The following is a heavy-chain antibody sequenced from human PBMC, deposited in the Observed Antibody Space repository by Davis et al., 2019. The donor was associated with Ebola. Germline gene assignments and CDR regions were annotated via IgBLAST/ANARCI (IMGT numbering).Heavy chain of an antibody. J-gene: IGHJ4*02. CDR2: IIPILGIA. Sequence: SVKVSCKASGGTFSSYAISWVRQAPGQGLEWMGRIIPILGIANYAQKFQGGVTITADKSTSTAYMELSSLRSEDTAVYYCARDSEQLVYSLGPWGQGTLVTVSS. D-gene: IGHD6-6*01. CDR1: GGTFSSYA. V-gene: IGHV1-69*04. CDR3: ARDSEQLVYSLGP.